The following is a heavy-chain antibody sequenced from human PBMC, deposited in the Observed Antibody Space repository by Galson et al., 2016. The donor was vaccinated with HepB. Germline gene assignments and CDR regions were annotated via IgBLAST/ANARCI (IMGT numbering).Heavy chain of an antibody. CDR3: ARAYQYTLDH. CDR1: GFTFSTYN. V-gene: IGHV3-7*04. CDR2: INQDGSEK. J-gene: IGHJ4*02. Sequence: SLRLSCAASGFTFSTYNMNWVRLAPGKGLEWVANINQDGSEKHYLDTVRGRFTISRDNAKNSLYLQMNSLRAEDTAVYFCARAYQYTLDHWGQGTLVTVSS. D-gene: IGHD1-1*01.